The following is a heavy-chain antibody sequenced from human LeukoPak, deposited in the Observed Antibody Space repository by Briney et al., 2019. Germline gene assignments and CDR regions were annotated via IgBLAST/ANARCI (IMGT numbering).Heavy chain of an antibody. CDR3: ARENPVIVGASYFDY. CDR2: IYYSGST. Sequence: PSETLSLTCTVSGGSISSYYWSWIRQPPGKGLEWIGYIYYSGSTNYNPSLKSRVTISVDTSKNQFSLKLSSVTAADTAVYYCARENPVIVGASYFDYWGQGTLVTVSS. J-gene: IGHJ4*02. CDR1: GGSISSYY. V-gene: IGHV4-59*01. D-gene: IGHD1-26*01.